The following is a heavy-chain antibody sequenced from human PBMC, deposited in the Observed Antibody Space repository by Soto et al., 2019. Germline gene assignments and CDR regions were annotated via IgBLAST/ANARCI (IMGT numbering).Heavy chain of an antibody. CDR2: MFYTGTT. V-gene: IGHV4-30-4*01. J-gene: IGHJ5*02. Sequence: SETLSLTCSVSGGPISSGDYYWSWIRQPPGKGLEWIGYMFYTGTTYYNPSLKSRITISMDTSKNQFSLRLTSATAADTAEYHCARVVRFCSSPSCRGRNWFDPWGQGTRVTVSS. CDR3: ARVVRFCSSPSCRGRNWFDP. D-gene: IGHD2-2*01. CDR1: GGPISSGDYY.